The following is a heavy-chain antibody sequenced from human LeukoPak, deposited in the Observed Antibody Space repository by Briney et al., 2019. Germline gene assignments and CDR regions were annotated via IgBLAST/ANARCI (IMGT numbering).Heavy chain of an antibody. Sequence: GGSLRLSCAASGFTFSSYSMNWVRQAPGKGLEWVSSISSSSSYIYYADSVKGRFTISRDNAKNSLYLQMNSLRAEDTAAYYCARARAEGSTSYRSYFDYWGQGTLVTVSS. CDR2: ISSSSSYI. D-gene: IGHD2-2*01. J-gene: IGHJ4*02. CDR3: ARARAEGSTSYRSYFDY. V-gene: IGHV3-21*01. CDR1: GFTFSSYS.